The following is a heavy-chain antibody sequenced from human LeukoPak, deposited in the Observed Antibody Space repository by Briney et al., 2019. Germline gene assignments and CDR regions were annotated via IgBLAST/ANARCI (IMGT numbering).Heavy chain of an antibody. CDR1: GFTFSNYW. CDR2: IKQDGSVK. Sequence: PGGSLRLSCVASGFTFSNYWMTWVRQAPGKGLEWVANIKQDGSVKYYVDSVKGRFTVSRDNAKNSLYLLMHSLRAEDSAVYYCARGVLQYWGQGTLVTVSS. V-gene: IGHV3-7*01. CDR3: ARGVLQY. J-gene: IGHJ1*01. D-gene: IGHD4-11*01.